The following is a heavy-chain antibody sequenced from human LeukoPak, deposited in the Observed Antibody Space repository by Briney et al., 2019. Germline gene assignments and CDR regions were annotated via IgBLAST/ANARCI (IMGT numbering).Heavy chain of an antibody. J-gene: IGHJ6*02. V-gene: IGHV4-34*01. CDR3: ARTTAAGTNYYYGMDV. D-gene: IGHD6-13*01. CDR2: INHSGST. CDR1: GGSFSGYY. Sequence: SETLSLTCAVYGGSFSGYYWSWIRQPPGKGLGWIGEINHSGSTNYNPSLKSRVTISVDTSKNQFSLKLSSVTAADTAVYYCARTTAAGTNYYYGMDVWGQGTTVTVSS.